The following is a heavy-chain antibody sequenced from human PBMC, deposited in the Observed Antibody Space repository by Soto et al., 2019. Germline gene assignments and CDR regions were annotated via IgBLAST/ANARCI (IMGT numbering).Heavy chain of an antibody. J-gene: IGHJ3*02. V-gene: IGHV3-21*01. CDR2: ISSSSSYI. D-gene: IGHD3-10*01. Sequence: GGSLRLSCAASGFTFSSYSMNWVRQAPGKGLEWVSSISSSSSYIYYADSVKGRFTISRDNAKNSLYLQMNSLRAEDTAVYYGARVRSRMVRGVPDAFDIWGQGTMVTVSS. CDR1: GFTFSSYS. CDR3: ARVRSRMVRGVPDAFDI.